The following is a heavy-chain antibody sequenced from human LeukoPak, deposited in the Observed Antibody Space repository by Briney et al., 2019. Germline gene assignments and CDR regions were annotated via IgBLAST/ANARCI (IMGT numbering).Heavy chain of an antibody. J-gene: IGHJ5*02. V-gene: IGHV4-59*12. Sequence: SETLSLTCTVSGGSLSSYYWSWIRQPPGKGLEWIGYIYYSGSTKYNPSLKSRVSISVDTSKNQFSLRLSSVTAADTAVYYCARESLTWLQSRTSWFDPWGQGTLVTVSS. CDR2: IYYSGST. D-gene: IGHD5-24*01. CDR1: GGSLSSYY. CDR3: ARESLTWLQSRTSWFDP.